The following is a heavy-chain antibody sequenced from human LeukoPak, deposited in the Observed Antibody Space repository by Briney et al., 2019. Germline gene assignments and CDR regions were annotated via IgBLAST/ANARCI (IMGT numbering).Heavy chain of an antibody. V-gene: IGHV3-30*02. CDR3: AKEAYGVRRFDY. CDR1: GFTFSSYA. D-gene: IGHD3-10*01. Sequence: GGSLRLSCAASGFTFSSYAMHWVRQAPGKGLEWVAFIRYDGSNKYYADSVKGRFAISRDNSKNTLYLQMNSLRAEDTAVYYCAKEAYGVRRFDYWGQGTLVTVSS. CDR2: IRYDGSNK. J-gene: IGHJ4*02.